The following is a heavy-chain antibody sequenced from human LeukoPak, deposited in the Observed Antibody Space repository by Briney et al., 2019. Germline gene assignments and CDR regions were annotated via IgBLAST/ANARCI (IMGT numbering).Heavy chain of an antibody. Sequence: PSETLSLTCTVSGGSISSSSYYWGWIRQPPGKGLEWIGSIYYSGSTNYNPSLESRVTISVDASKNQFFLKLTSVTAADTAVYYCARAGGSSRSPFDYWGQGTLVTVSS. CDR1: GGSISSSSYY. D-gene: IGHD1-26*01. CDR2: IYYSGST. V-gene: IGHV4-39*07. CDR3: ARAGGSSRSPFDY. J-gene: IGHJ4*02.